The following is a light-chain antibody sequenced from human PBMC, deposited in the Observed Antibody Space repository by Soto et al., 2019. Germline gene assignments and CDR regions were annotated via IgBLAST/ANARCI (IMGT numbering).Light chain of an antibody. CDR3: SSYTSSSTLDVV. J-gene: IGLJ2*01. V-gene: IGLV2-14*01. CDR2: DVS. Sequence: QSALTQPASVSGSPGQSITISCTGTSSDVGGYNYVSWYQQHPGKAPKLMIYDVSNRPSGVSNRFSGSKSGKTASLTISGRQAEDEADYYCSSYTSSSTLDVVFGGGTKLTVL. CDR1: SSDVGGYNY.